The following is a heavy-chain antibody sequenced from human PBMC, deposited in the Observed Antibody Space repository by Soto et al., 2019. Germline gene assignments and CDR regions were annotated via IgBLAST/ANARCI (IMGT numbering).Heavy chain of an antibody. CDR3: ARETPIYGSGSEVWYYYYYMDV. D-gene: IGHD3-10*01. V-gene: IGHV4-34*01. Sequence: SETLSLTCAVYGGSFSGYYWSWIRQPPGKGLEWIGEINHSGSTNYNPSLKSRVTISVDTSKNQFSLKLSSVTAADTAVYYCARETPIYGSGSEVWYYYYYMDVWGKGTTVTVSS. CDR2: INHSGST. J-gene: IGHJ6*03. CDR1: GGSFSGYY.